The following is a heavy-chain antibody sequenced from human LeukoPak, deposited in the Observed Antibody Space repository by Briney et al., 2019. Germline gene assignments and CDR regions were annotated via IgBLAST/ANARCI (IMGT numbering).Heavy chain of an antibody. J-gene: IGHJ3*02. CDR3: ARGDNSAFDI. CDR2: IKQGESER. CDR1: GFTFSRYW. D-gene: IGHD3-22*01. Sequence: GGSLRLSCAASGFTFSRYWMSWVRQAPGKGLEWVASIKQGESERYYVDSVNSRFTISRDNAKNSLYLQMNSLRAEDTAVYYCARGDNSAFDIWGQGTTVTVSS. V-gene: IGHV3-7*04.